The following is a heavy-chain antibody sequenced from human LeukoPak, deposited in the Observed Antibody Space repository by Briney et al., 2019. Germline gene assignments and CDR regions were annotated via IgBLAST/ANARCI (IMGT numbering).Heavy chain of an antibody. D-gene: IGHD3-22*01. J-gene: IGHJ4*02. CDR2: IRGNGGST. Sequence: PGGSLKLSCVASGFTFSNYAMSWVRQAPGKGLEWVSGIRGNGGSTYYADSVKGRFTISRDNSKNTLYLQMNSLRAEDTAIYYCAKDTGYYYDSAGYYFDYWGQGILVTVSS. V-gene: IGHV3-23*01. CDR3: AKDTGYYYDSAGYYFDY. CDR1: GFTFSNYA.